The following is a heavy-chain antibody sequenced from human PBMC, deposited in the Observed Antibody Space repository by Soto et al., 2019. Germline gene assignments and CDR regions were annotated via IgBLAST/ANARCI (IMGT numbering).Heavy chain of an antibody. CDR2: IIPIFGTA. D-gene: IGHD3-10*01. CDR1: GGTFSSYA. Sequence: QVQLVQSGAEVKKPGSSVKVSCKASGGTFSSYAISWVRQAPGQGLEWMGRIIPIFGTANYAQKFQGRVTNTADESTSTAYMERSSLRTEDPAVDYRARVGSGVGAPFSHWGQGTLVTVSS. V-gene: IGHV1-69*18. CDR3: ARVGSGVGAPFSH. J-gene: IGHJ4*02.